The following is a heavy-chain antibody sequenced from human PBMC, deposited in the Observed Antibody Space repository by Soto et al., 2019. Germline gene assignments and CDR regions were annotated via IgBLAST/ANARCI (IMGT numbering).Heavy chain of an antibody. V-gene: IGHV3-48*02. CDR2: ISSSASTT. CDR1: GFPFSDCS. CDR3: ARDQRRKHLDL. Sequence: EAQLVESGGGLVQPGVSLRLSCAASGFPFSDCSMNWVRQAPGKGPEWVAYISSSASTTHYAESVKGRFSVSRDNAKNSLYLQMNSLRDDDTAVYYCARDQRRKHLDLWGQGSLVTVSS. J-gene: IGHJ5*02.